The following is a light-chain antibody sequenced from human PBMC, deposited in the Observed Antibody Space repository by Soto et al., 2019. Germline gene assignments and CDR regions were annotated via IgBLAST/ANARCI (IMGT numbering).Light chain of an antibody. Sequence: QTVVTQEPSFSVSPGGTVTLTCGLSSGSVSTNYYPSWYQQTPGQAPRTLIYSTNTRSSGVPDRFSGSILGNKAALTITGAQADDESDYYCVLYMGNGIWVFGEGTKLTVL. V-gene: IGLV8-61*01. CDR3: VLYMGNGIWV. CDR1: SGSVSTNYY. J-gene: IGLJ3*02. CDR2: STN.